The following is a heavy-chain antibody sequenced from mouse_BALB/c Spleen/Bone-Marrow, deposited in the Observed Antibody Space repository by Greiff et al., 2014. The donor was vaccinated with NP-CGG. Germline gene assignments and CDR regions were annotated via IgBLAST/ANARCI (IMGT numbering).Heavy chain of an antibody. CDR1: GYTFTTYW. CDR3: ARGPITTVPDYFDV. Sequence: QVQLQQSGAELAKPGASVKMSCKASGYTFTTYWMHWVKQRPGQGLEWIGYINPSTGYTEYNQKFKDKAKLTADKSSSTAYMQLSSLTSEDSAVYDCARGPITTVPDYFDVWGAGTTVTVSS. J-gene: IGHJ1*01. V-gene: IGHV1-7*01. CDR2: INPSTGYT. D-gene: IGHD1-1*01.